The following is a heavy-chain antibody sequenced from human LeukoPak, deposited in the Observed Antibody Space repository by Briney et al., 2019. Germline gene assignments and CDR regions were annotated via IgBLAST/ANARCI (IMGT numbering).Heavy chain of an antibody. D-gene: IGHD1-1*01. CDR1: GYSISSGYY. CDR2: INHSGST. J-gene: IGHJ4*02. CDR3: AVGWKEYYFDY. V-gene: IGHV4-34*01. Sequence: SSETLSLTCAVSGYSISSGYYWSWIRQPPGKGLEWIGEINHSGSTNYNPSLKSRVTISVDTSKNQFSLKLSSVTAADTAVYYCAVGWKEYYFDYWGQGTLVTVSS.